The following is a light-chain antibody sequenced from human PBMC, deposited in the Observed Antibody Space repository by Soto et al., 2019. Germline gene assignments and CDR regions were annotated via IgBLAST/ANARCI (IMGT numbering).Light chain of an antibody. CDR3: QAHDGTDMV. J-gene: IGLJ2*01. V-gene: IGLV6-57*02. Sequence: NFMLTHPHSVSESPGKTITISCTGSGGSIATDYVQWYQQRPGSAPTTVLYADNQRPSGVPDRFSGSIDRSSNSASLTISGLKTEDEADYYCQAHDGTDMVFGGGTTLTVL. CDR2: ADN. CDR1: GGSIATDY.